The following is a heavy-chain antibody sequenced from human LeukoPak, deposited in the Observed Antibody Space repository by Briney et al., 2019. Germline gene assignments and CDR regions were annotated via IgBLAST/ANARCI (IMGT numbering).Heavy chain of an antibody. D-gene: IGHD6-13*01. J-gene: IGHJ4*02. CDR3: ARAGTYSTSWPFDY. Sequence: SETLSLTCTVSGGSFSSYYWSWIRQPPGKGLEWIGFFYYSGSTNYNLSLKSRVTISVDTSKNQFSLKLSSVTAADTAVYYCARAGTYSTSWPFDYWGQGTLVTVSP. V-gene: IGHV4-59*01. CDR1: GGSFSSYY. CDR2: FYYSGST.